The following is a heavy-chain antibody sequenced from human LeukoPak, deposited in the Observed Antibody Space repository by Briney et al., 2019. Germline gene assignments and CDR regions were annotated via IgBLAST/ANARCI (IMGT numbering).Heavy chain of an antibody. V-gene: IGHV3-21*01. D-gene: IGHD6-13*01. CDR3: ARDWPTIAAAGTIPEYFQH. J-gene: IGHJ1*01. CDR1: GFAFSAYN. Sequence: PGGSLRLSCAASGFAFSAYNMNWVRRAPGKGLEWVSSIGSPYGYIFYSDSVQGRFTISRDNAKNSLYLQMNSLRAEDTAVYYCARDWPTIAAAGTIPEYFQHWGQGTLVTVSS. CDR2: IGSPYGYI.